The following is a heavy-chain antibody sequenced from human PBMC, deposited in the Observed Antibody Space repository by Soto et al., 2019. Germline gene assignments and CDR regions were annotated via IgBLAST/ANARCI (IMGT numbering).Heavy chain of an antibody. D-gene: IGHD3-9*01. CDR2: IIPIFDIP. J-gene: IGHJ6*02. Sequence: SVKVSCKASGGPYSKYSISWVRQAPGQGLEWMGRIIPIFDIPNYAQKLQGRVTMTTDTSTSTAYMELRSLRSDDTAVYYCARESPELRYFDWLLSWYYYYGMDVWGQGTTVTVSS. V-gene: IGHV1-69*04. CDR3: ARESPELRYFDWLLSWYYYYGMDV. CDR1: GGPYSKYS.